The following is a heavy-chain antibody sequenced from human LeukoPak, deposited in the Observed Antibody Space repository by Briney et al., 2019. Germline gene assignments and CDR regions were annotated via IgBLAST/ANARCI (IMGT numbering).Heavy chain of an antibody. CDR3: ARDAETSLAN. CDR2: IYLDGRA. D-gene: IGHD5-24*01. CDR1: GFAVSSKY. Sequence: GGSLRLSCAASGFAVSSKYMNWVRQAPGKGLEWVTVIYLDGRADYADSVKGRFTISNDNSKNTVYLQMNSLKDEDTAVYYCARDAETSLANWGQGTLVTVSP. V-gene: IGHV3-66*01. J-gene: IGHJ4*02.